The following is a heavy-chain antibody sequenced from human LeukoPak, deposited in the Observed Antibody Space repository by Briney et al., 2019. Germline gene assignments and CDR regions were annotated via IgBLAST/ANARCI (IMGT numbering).Heavy chain of an antibody. V-gene: IGHV3-23*01. CDR1: GFTFSIYA. CDR2: LNEDGGYT. J-gene: IGHJ4*02. Sequence: PGGSLRLSCAASGFTFSIYAMSWVRQAPGKGLAWVPGLNEDGGYTYYADSVRGRFTISRDNSENTLYLQMNSLRADDTAVYYCAKTGQFDNWGQGTLVTVSS. CDR3: AKTGQFDN. D-gene: IGHD1-14*01.